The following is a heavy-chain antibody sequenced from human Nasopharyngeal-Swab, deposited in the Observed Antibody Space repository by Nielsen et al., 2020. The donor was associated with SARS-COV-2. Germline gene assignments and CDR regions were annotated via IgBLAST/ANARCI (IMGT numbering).Heavy chain of an antibody. V-gene: IGHV3-74*01. CDR2: LDTDGTIT. Sequence: GESLKISCAASGFTFSTYWMHWVRQPPGKGLLWVSRLDTDGTITDYADSVKGRFTISRDNAKNTLYLQKNSLRAEDTAVYYCARDVGGRDNYWGQGALVTVSS. D-gene: IGHD2-15*01. J-gene: IGHJ4*02. CDR1: GFTFSTYW. CDR3: ARDVGGRDNY.